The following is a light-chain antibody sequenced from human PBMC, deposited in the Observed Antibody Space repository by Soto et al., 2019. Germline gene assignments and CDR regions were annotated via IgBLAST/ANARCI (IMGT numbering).Light chain of an antibody. CDR3: QQYNSYPYT. Sequence: DIPMTQSPSTLSASVGDRVTITCRASQSISSWLAWYQQKPGKAPKLLIYKASSLGRGVPSRFSGSGSGTECTLTISSLQPDDFATYYCQQYNSYPYTFGQGTKLEIK. CDR1: QSISSW. CDR2: KAS. J-gene: IGKJ2*01. V-gene: IGKV1-5*03.